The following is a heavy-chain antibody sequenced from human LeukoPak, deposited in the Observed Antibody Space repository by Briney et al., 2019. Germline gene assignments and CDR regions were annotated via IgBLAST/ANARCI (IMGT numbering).Heavy chain of an antibody. CDR2: IYTSGST. CDR1: GGSISSGGYY. V-gene: IGHV4-61*02. D-gene: IGHD3-10*01. CDR3: ARGSMWYGSGIYYFDY. J-gene: IGHJ4*02. Sequence: SETLSLTCTVSGGSISSGGYYWSWIRQPAGKGLEWIGRIYTSGSTNYNPSLKSRVTMSVDTSKNQFSLKLSSVTAADTAVYYCARGSMWYGSGIYYFDYWGQGTLVTVSS.